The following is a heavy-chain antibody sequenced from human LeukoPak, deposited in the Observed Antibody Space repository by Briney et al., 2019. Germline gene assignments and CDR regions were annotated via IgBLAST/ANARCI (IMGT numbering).Heavy chain of an antibody. CDR2: ISSSFGTI. J-gene: IGHJ4*02. Sequence: GGSLRLSCTASGFTFSDYYMSWIRQAPGKGLEWVSYISSSFGTIYYADSLKGRFTIPRDNAKNSLYLQMKSLRVEDTAVYYCARGPQSYSSSWYVDYWGQGTLVTVSS. CDR1: GFTFSDYY. CDR3: ARGPQSYSSSWYVDY. V-gene: IGHV3-11*01. D-gene: IGHD6-13*01.